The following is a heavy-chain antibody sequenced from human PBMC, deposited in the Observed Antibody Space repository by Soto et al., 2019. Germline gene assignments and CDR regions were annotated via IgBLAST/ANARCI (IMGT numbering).Heavy chain of an antibody. CDR3: AISGDFWSGRGLVY. V-gene: IGHV4-34*01. D-gene: IGHD3-3*01. J-gene: IGHJ4*02. Sequence: QVQLQQWGAGLLKPSETLSLTCAVYGGSFSGYYWSWIRQPPGKGLEWIGEINHSGSTNYNPSLKSRVTISVDTSKNQFSLKLSSVTAADTAVSYCAISGDFWSGRGLVYWGQGTLVTVSS. CDR1: GGSFSGYY. CDR2: INHSGST.